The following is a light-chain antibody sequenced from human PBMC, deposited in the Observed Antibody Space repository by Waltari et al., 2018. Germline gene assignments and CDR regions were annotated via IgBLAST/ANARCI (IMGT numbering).Light chain of an antibody. Sequence: DIVMTQSPLSLPVTPGEPPSISCRSSQSLLNSNGYTYFDWYLQKPGQSPQLLIYLGSNRASGVPDRFSGSGSGTDFTLKISRVEAEDVGVYYCMQALHTPYTFGQGTKLEIK. V-gene: IGKV2-28*01. CDR3: MQALHTPYT. CDR1: QSLLNSNGYTY. J-gene: IGKJ2*01. CDR2: LGS.